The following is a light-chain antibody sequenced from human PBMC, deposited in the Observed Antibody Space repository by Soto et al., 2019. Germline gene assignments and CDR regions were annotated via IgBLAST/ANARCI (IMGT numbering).Light chain of an antibody. V-gene: IGKV3-11*01. CDR1: QSVDSY. Sequence: EIVLTQSPATLSLSPGERATLSCRASQSVDSYLAWYQQKPGQAPRLLIYDASNRATGIPARFSGGGSGTAFTLTISSLEPEDFAVYYCQQRRDWPLTFGGGTKVEIK. CDR3: QQRRDWPLT. CDR2: DAS. J-gene: IGKJ4*01.